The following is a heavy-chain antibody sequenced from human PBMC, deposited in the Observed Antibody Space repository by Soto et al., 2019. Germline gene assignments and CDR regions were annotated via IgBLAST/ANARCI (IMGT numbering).Heavy chain of an antibody. Sequence: SVKVSCKASGGTFSSYAISWVRQAPGQGLEWMGGIIPIFGTTDYAQRFQGRVTITADESTSTAYMELSSLRSEDTAVYYCARVIQDYYYGMDVWGQGTSVTVSS. CDR2: IIPIFGTT. J-gene: IGHJ6*02. CDR3: ARVIQDYYYGMDV. V-gene: IGHV1-69*13. CDR1: GGTFSSYA.